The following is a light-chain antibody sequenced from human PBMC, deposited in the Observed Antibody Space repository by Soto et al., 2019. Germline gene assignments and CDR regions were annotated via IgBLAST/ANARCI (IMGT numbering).Light chain of an antibody. CDR2: AAS. Sequence: EIVMTQSPATLSVSPGERSPLSCRARQSVSSNLAWYQQKPGQAPRLLIYAASARATGIPARFSGSGSGTEFTLSISSLQSEDFAVYYCQQYNNWPPFTFGQGTRLEI. V-gene: IGKV3D-15*01. J-gene: IGKJ5*01. CDR1: QSVSSN. CDR3: QQYNNWPPFT.